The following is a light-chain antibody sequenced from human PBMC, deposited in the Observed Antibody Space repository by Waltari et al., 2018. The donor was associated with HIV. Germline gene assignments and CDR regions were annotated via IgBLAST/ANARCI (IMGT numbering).Light chain of an antibody. CDR3: CSYAGAYTYV. CDR1: NGEIGYFDY. J-gene: IGLJ1*01. V-gene: IGLV2-11*01. CDR2: EVN. Sequence: QSALTQPSSVSGSPGQSVNITCTGTNGEIGYFDYVSWYQQFPGKAPKVIIYEVNQRPSGVPDRFTGSKSGITASLTISGLQGEDEADYYCCSYAGAYTYVFGTGTKVTVL.